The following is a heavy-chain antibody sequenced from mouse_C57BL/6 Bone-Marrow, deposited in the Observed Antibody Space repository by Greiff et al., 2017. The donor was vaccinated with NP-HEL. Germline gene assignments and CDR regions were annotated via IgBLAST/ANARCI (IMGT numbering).Heavy chain of an antibody. CDR3: TSPYYYGSSLYAMDY. CDR1: GFTFSSYA. Sequence: EVQLVESGEGLVKPGGSLKLSCAASGFTFSSYAMSWVRQTPEKRLEWVAYISSGGDYIYYADTVKGRFTISRDNARNTLYLQMSSLKSEDTVMYYCTSPYYYGSSLYAMDYWGQGTSVTVSS. V-gene: IGHV5-9-1*02. D-gene: IGHD1-1*01. J-gene: IGHJ4*01. CDR2: ISSGGDYI.